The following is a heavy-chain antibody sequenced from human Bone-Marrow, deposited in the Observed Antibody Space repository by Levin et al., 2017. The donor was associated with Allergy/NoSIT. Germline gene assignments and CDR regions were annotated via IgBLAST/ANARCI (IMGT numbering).Heavy chain of an antibody. D-gene: IGHD4-23*01. CDR1: GYTFTDYY. Sequence: ASVKVSCKTSGYTFTDYYMHWVRQAPGQGLEWMGWVNSNNGDTDYEDKFQGRVAMTRDTSISTVYMELNILQSDDTAVYYCTREKGGNSGFDYWGQGTLVTVPS. V-gene: IGHV1-2*02. J-gene: IGHJ4*02. CDR2: VNSNNGDT. CDR3: TREKGGNSGFDY.